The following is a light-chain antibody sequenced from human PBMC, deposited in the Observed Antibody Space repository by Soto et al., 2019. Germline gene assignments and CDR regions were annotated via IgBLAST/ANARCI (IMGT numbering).Light chain of an antibody. CDR1: QSVSSY. CDR3: QQRSNLIT. V-gene: IGKV3-11*01. CDR2: DAS. Sequence: IVLTLSVATLSLYPGERATLSFRASQSVSSYLAWYQQKPGQAPRLLIYDASNRATGIPARFSGSGSGTDFTLTISSLEPEDFAVYYCQQRSNLITFGQGTRLAI. J-gene: IGKJ5*01.